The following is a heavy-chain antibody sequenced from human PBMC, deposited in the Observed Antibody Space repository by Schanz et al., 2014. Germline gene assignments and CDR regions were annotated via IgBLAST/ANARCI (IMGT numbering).Heavy chain of an antibody. CDR3: AREGERKGMLPYYFDY. CDR2: IYSGDNT. J-gene: IGHJ4*02. CDR1: GFTFSNFG. Sequence: QVQLVESGGGVVQPGRSLRLSCAASGFTFSNFGLHWVRQAPGKGLEWVSVIYSGDNTYYADSVKGRFTISRDNSKNTVYLQMNSLRAEDTAVYYCAREGERKGMLPYYFDYWGQGALVTVSS. D-gene: IGHD3-10*01. V-gene: IGHV3-NL1*01.